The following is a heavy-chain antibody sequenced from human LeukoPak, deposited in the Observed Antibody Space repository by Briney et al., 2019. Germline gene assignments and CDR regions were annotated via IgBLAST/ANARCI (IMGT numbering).Heavy chain of an antibody. D-gene: IGHD2-2*01. CDR3: ARGDCSSTSCPRDYGMDV. V-gene: IGHV4-34*01. CDR1: GGSFSGYY. Sequence: SETLSLTCAVYGGSFSGYYWSWIRQPPGKGLEWIGDINHSGSTNYNPSLKSRVTISVDTSKNQFSLKLSSVTAADTAVYYCARGDCSSTSCPRDYGMDVWGQGTTVTVSS. J-gene: IGHJ6*02. CDR2: INHSGST.